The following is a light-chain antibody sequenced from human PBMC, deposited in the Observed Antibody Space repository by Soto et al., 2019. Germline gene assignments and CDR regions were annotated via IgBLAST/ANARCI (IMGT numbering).Light chain of an antibody. V-gene: IGKV2-28*01. Sequence: DIVMTQSPLSLPVTPGEPASISCRSSQSLLESNGYNCLDWYLQRPGQSPQLLIYFGSYRASGVPDRFSGSGSGTDFTLKISRVEAEDVGVYYCMQGLRTPWTFGQVTKVEIK. J-gene: IGKJ1*01. CDR1: QSLLESNGYNC. CDR3: MQGLRTPWT. CDR2: FGS.